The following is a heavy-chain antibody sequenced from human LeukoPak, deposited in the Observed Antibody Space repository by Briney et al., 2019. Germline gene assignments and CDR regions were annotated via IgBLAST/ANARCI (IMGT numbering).Heavy chain of an antibody. CDR3: ARDQEQLANFDY. CDR1: GLTFSIYS. Sequence: GGSLRLSCAASGLTFSIYSMNWVRQAPGKGLEWVSSISSSSSYIYYADSVKGRFTISRDNAKNSLYLQMNSLRAEDTAVYYCARDQEQLANFDYWGQGTLVTVSS. D-gene: IGHD6-13*01. V-gene: IGHV3-21*01. CDR2: ISSSSSYI. J-gene: IGHJ4*02.